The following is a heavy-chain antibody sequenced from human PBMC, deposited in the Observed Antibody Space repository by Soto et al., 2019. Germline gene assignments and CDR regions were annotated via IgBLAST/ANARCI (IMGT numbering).Heavy chain of an antibody. D-gene: IGHD3-16*01. CDR2: IFSSGTT. J-gene: IGHJ6*02. V-gene: IGHV4-30-4*01. CDR1: GDSISSGNKY. Sequence: TLSLTCTVSGDSISSGNKYWSWIRQPPGKGLEWIGYIFSSGTTYYNPSLKSRLTMSLDTSQSQFSLKVHSVTDADAAVYYCARVPSPFDYYYAMDVWGQGTTVTVSS. CDR3: ARVPSPFDYYYAMDV.